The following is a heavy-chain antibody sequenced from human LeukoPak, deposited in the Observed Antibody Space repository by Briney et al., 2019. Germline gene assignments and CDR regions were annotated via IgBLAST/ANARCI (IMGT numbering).Heavy chain of an antibody. V-gene: IGHV1-8*01. CDR3: ARGGLGYCSGGSCLRADVFDY. D-gene: IGHD2-15*01. CDR1: GYTFTSYD. CDR2: MNPNSGNT. J-gene: IGHJ4*02. Sequence: ASVKVSCKASGYTFTSYDINWVRQATGQGLEWMGWMNPNSGNTGYAQKFQGRVTMTRNTSISTAYMELSSLRSEDTAVYYCARGGLGYCSGGSCLRADVFDYWGQGTLVTVSS.